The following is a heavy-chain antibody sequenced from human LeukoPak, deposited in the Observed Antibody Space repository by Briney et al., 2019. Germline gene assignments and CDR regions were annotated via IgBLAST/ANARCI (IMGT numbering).Heavy chain of an antibody. CDR2: INPNSGGT. CDR3: ARAPDGSYRSHYFDY. Sequence: ASVKVSCKASGYTFTGYYMHWVRQAPGQGLEWMGWINPNSGGTNYAQKFQGRVTMTRDTSISTAYMELSRLRSDDTAVYYCARAPDGSYRSHYFDYWGQGTLVTVSS. J-gene: IGHJ4*02. CDR1: GYTFTGYY. D-gene: IGHD1-26*01. V-gene: IGHV1-2*02.